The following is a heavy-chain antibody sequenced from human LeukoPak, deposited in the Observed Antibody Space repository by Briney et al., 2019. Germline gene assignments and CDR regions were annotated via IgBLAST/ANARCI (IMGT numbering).Heavy chain of an antibody. CDR3: ARGPHADIVVVPAAPYNWFDP. V-gene: IGHV3-23*01. Sequence: GGSLRLSCAASGFTFSSYAMSWVRQAPGKGLEWVSAISGSGGSTYYADSVKGRFTISRDNAKNSLYLQMNSLRAEDTAVYYCARGPHADIVVVPAAPYNWFDPWGQGTLVTVSS. CDR1: GFTFSSYA. J-gene: IGHJ5*02. CDR2: ISGSGGST. D-gene: IGHD2-2*01.